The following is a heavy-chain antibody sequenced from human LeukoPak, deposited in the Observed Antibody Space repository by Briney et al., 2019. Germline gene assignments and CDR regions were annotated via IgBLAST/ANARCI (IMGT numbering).Heavy chain of an antibody. J-gene: IGHJ4*02. V-gene: IGHV1-18*01. Sequence: ASVKASCKASGYTFTSYGISWVRQAPGQGLEWMGWISAYNGNTNYAQKLQGRVTMTTDTSTSTAYMELRSLRSDDTAVYYCARDQSSSWYASFDYWGQGTLVTVSS. D-gene: IGHD6-13*01. CDR3: ARDQSSSWYASFDY. CDR1: GYTFTSYG. CDR2: ISAYNGNT.